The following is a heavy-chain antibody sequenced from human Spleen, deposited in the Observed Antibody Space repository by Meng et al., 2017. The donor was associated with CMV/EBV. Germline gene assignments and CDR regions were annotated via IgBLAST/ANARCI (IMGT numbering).Heavy chain of an antibody. CDR1: GYTFITYY. CDR3: ARDLVGYDAFDV. V-gene: IGHV1-46*01. Sequence: ASVKVSCKASGYTFITYYIHWVRQAPGQGLEWMGRINPDGGTTTYSQKFQGGVTLTSDTSTNTVYMELSRLRYEDTAVYYCARDLVGYDAFDVWGHGTMVTVSS. CDR2: INPDGGTT. D-gene: IGHD3-22*01. J-gene: IGHJ3*01.